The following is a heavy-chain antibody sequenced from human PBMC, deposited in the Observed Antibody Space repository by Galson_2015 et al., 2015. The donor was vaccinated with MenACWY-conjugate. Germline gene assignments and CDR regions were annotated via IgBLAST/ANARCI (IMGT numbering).Heavy chain of an antibody. D-gene: IGHD2-21*02. CDR2: IWSDGNKK. CDR3: ARGVTWPTAYFDH. V-gene: IGHV3-33*01. CDR1: GFTLSSYS. Sequence: SLRLSCAASGFTLSSYSMHWVRQSPGKGLEWVALIWSDGNKKSYADSVRGRFNISRDNSKNILYLQMNNLRADDTAVYFCARGVTWPTAYFDHWGLGTLVTVSS. J-gene: IGHJ4*02.